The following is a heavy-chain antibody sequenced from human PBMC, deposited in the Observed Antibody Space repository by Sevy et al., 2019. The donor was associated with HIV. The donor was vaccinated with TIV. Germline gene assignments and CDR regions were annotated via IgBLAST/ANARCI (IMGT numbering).Heavy chain of an antibody. Sequence: GESLKISCAGSGFTFSTFAMSWVRQAPGKGLEWVSAISATGSSTFYSDSVKGRFTTSRDNSKNTLYRQMNSLRADDTAVYYCAKDWGTTAISDYWGQGTLVTVSS. V-gene: IGHV3-23*01. J-gene: IGHJ4*02. CDR3: AKDWGTTAISDY. CDR1: GFTFSTFA. CDR2: ISATGSST. D-gene: IGHD3-16*01.